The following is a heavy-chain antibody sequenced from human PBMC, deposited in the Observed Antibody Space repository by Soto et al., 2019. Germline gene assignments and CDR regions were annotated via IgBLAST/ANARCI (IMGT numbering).Heavy chain of an antibody. D-gene: IGHD3-10*01. CDR3: ARVPPWGNSAGDYYTQHYDS. CDR2: INGGSGNT. Sequence: QVQLVQSGAEVKRPGASVTVSCKSSGFTFTSYAIHWLRQAPGQRPQWMGWINGGSGNTKYSQDFQGRVTFTRDTFATTAYLELSSIRSEDTAVYYCARVPPWGNSAGDYYTQHYDSWGQGTPVTVSS. CDR1: GFTFTSYA. J-gene: IGHJ4*02. V-gene: IGHV1-3*01.